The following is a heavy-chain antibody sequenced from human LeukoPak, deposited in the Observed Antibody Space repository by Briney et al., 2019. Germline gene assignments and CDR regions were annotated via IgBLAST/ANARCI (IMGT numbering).Heavy chain of an antibody. J-gene: IGHJ6*03. CDR3: ARDVSPIAAADTYYYYYYMDV. V-gene: IGHV1-2*02. Sequence: ASVKVSCKASGYTFTGHYMHWVRQAPEQGLEWMGWINPNSGGTNYAQKFQGRVTMTRDTSISTAYMELSRLRSDDTAVYYCARDVSPIAAADTYYYYYYMDVWGKGTTVTVSS. CDR1: GYTFTGHY. CDR2: INPNSGGT. D-gene: IGHD6-13*01.